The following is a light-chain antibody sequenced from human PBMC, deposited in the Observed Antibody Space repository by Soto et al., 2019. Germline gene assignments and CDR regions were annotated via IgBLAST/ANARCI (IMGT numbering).Light chain of an antibody. CDR1: QSVRSK. V-gene: IGKV3-15*01. J-gene: IGKJ2*01. CDR3: QQYGDWPPET. CDR2: DAS. Sequence: ILMTPSPVALSVSPGERATLSCRASQSVRSKLAWYQQKPGQAPRLLIYDASTRATDVPARFSGSGSGTEFTLTISSLQSEDVGVYYCQQYGDWPPETFGQGTKLEI.